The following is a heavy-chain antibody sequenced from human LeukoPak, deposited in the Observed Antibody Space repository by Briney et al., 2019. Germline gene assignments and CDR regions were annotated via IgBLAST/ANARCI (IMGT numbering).Heavy chain of an antibody. CDR3: ARRPNWNFEYYFDY. J-gene: IGHJ4*02. Sequence: SFNNYRMTWVRQAPGKGLEWIGSIYYSRNTYYNPSLKSRVIISVDTSKNQFSLKLSSVTAADTAVYYCARRPNWNFEYYFDYWGQGTLVTVSS. CDR1: SFNNYR. D-gene: IGHD1-7*01. V-gene: IGHV4-39*01. CDR2: IYYSRNT.